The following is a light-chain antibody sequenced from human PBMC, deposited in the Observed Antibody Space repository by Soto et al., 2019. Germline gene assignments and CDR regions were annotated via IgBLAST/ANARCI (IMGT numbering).Light chain of an antibody. CDR2: AAS. V-gene: IGKV1-12*01. Sequence: RINQTPSTGSASVADKATITCRASQVIYSWIAWYQQKPGRAPKLLIFAASNLQSGAPVRFSGSGSGTDFILSINSLQPEDVATYYCQQLDSCTLKFGQGTRLEIK. J-gene: IGKJ5*01. CDR1: QVIYSW. CDR3: QQLDSCTLK.